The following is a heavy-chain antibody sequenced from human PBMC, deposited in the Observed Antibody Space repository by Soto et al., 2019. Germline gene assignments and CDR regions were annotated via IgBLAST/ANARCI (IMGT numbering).Heavy chain of an antibody. CDR2: MNPNSGGT. CDR1: RLVFASYA. V-gene: IGHV1-2*04. CDR3: AREGLVAVAGSNWFDP. J-gene: IGHJ5*02. D-gene: IGHD6-19*01. Sequence: SVKVSYEGCRLVFASYALTWVQHFTGQGLEWMGWMNPNSGGTNYAQKFQGWGTMTRDTSISTAYMELSRLRSDDTAVYYCAREGLVAVAGSNWFDPWGQGTLVTVSS.